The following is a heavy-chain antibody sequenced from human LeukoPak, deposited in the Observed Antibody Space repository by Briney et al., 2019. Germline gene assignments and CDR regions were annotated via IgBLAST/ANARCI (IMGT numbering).Heavy chain of an antibody. Sequence: GASVKVSCKTSGDSFSSYAISWVRQAPGQGLEWLGGIIPIFRTANYAQKFQGRVSITADESTSTAYMELSSLRTDDTAVYYCASGRTDIVVVPATLRNYFFDYWGQGTLVTVSS. CDR1: GDSFSSYA. CDR3: ASGRTDIVVVPATLRNYFFDY. V-gene: IGHV1-69*13. CDR2: IIPIFRTA. J-gene: IGHJ4*02. D-gene: IGHD2-2*01.